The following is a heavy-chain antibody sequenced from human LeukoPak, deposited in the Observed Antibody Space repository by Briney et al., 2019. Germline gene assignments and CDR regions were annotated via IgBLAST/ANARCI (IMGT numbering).Heavy chain of an antibody. Sequence: GASVKVSCKASGGTFSSYAISWVRQAPGQGLEWMGGIIPIFGTANYAQKFQGRVTITADESTSTAYMELSSLRSEDTAVYYCARDGVGPGRPPDDYYYYGMDVWGQGTTVTVSS. CDR3: ARDGVGPGRPPDDYYYYGMDV. J-gene: IGHJ6*02. CDR2: IIPIFGTA. D-gene: IGHD3-10*01. V-gene: IGHV1-69*13. CDR1: GGTFSSYA.